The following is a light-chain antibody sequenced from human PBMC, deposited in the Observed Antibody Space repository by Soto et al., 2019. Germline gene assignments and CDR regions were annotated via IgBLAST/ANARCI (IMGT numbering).Light chain of an antibody. CDR2: DAS. Sequence: DIPMTQSPSTLSASVGDRVTITCRASQSISSWLAWYQQKPGKAPKLLIYDASSLESGVPSRFSGSGSGTEFTLTTSSLQPDDFATYYCQQYNSYSPFGQGTKVEIK. V-gene: IGKV1-5*01. J-gene: IGKJ1*01. CDR1: QSISSW. CDR3: QQYNSYSP.